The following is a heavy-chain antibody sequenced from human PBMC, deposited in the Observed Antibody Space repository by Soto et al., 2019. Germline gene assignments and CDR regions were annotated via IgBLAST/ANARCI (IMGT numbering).Heavy chain of an antibody. D-gene: IGHD3-10*01. CDR2: ISAYNGNT. CDR3: ARERLTMVRGVILSWFDP. J-gene: IGHJ5*02. Sequence: ASVKVSCKASGYTFTSYGISWVRQAPGQGLEWMGWISAYNGNTNYAQKLQGRVTMTTDTSTSTAYMELRSLRSDDTAVYYCARERLTMVRGVILSWFDPWGQGTLVTVSS. CDR1: GYTFTSYG. V-gene: IGHV1-18*01.